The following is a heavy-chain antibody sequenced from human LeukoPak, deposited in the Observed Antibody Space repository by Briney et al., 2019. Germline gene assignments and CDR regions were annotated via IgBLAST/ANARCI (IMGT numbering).Heavy chain of an antibody. D-gene: IGHD4-17*01. Sequence: ASVKVSCKASGYTFTNYNIDWVRQATGQGPEWMGWMNPSSGNTGYAQKFQGRVTMTRDTSISTAYMELSSLRSEDTAVYYCASYQGGAGGDYGAFDYWGQGTLVTVSS. V-gene: IGHV1-8*01. CDR1: GYTFTNYN. J-gene: IGHJ4*02. CDR3: ASYQGGAGGDYGAFDY. CDR2: MNPSSGNT.